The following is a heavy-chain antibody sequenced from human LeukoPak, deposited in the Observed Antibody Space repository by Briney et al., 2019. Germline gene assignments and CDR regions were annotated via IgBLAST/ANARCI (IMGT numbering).Heavy chain of an antibody. CDR3: ARVVAIFGGTYWYFDL. Sequence: SETLSLTCNVSGDSISSSSYYWSWIRVPPGKGLEWIGSIYYAGSTYYNPSLKSRVTISVDTSKNRFSLKLSSVTAADTAVYYCARVVAIFGGTYWYFDLWGRGTLVTVSS. J-gene: IGHJ2*01. V-gene: IGHV4-39*07. D-gene: IGHD3-3*01. CDR2: IYYAGST. CDR1: GDSISSSSYY.